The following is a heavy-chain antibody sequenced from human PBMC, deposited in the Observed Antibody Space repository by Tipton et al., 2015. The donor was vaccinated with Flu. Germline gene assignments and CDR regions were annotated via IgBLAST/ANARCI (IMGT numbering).Heavy chain of an antibody. CDR3: ARELDSSSWDYYYYYMDV. CDR1: GGSISSSSYY. J-gene: IGHJ6*03. V-gene: IGHV4-39*02. Sequence: TLSVTCTVSGGSISSSSYYWGWIRQPPGKGLEWIGSIYYSGSTYYNPSLKSRVTISVDTSKNQFSLKLSSVTAADTAVYYCARELDSSSWDYYYYYMDVWGKGTTVTVSS. CDR2: IYYSGST. D-gene: IGHD6-13*01.